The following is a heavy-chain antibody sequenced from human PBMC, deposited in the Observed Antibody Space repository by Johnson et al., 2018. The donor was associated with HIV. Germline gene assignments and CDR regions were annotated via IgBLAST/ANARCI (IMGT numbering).Heavy chain of an antibody. D-gene: IGHD4-17*01. V-gene: IGHV3-30*02. Sequence: QMLLVESGGGVVQPGRSLRLSCAASGFTFSSYGMHWVRQAPGKGLEWVAFIRYDGSNKYYADSVKGRFTISRDNSKNTLYLQMNILRAEDTAVYYCAKVGGRHDYGDYLGAFDIWGQGTMVTVSS. CDR2: IRYDGSNK. CDR3: AKVGGRHDYGDYLGAFDI. CDR1: GFTFSSYG. J-gene: IGHJ3*02.